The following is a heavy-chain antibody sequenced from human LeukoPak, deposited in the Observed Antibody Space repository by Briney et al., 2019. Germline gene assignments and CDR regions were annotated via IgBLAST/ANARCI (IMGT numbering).Heavy chain of an antibody. J-gene: IGHJ4*02. CDR3: AKDMEPIAAAPVFD. CDR1: GFTFSSYE. CDR2: ISSSGSTI. D-gene: IGHD6-13*01. V-gene: IGHV3-48*03. Sequence: GGSLRLSCAASGFTFSSYEMNWVRQAPGKGLEWVSYISSSGSTIYYADSVKGRFTISRDNSKNTLYLQMNSLRAEDTAVYYCAKDMEPIAAAPVFDWGQGTLVTVSS.